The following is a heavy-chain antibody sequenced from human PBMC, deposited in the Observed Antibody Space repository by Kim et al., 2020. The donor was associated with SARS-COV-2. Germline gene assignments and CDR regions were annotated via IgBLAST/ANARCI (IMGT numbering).Heavy chain of an antibody. Sequence: GGSLRLSCAASGFTFSSYAMSWVRQAPGKGLEWVSAISGSGGSTYYADSVKGRFTISRDNSKNTLYLQMNSLRAEDTAVYYCANSEVATIKNDAFDIWGQGTMVTVSS. J-gene: IGHJ3*02. CDR1: GFTFSSYA. CDR3: ANSEVATIKNDAFDI. CDR2: ISGSGGST. D-gene: IGHD5-12*01. V-gene: IGHV3-23*01.